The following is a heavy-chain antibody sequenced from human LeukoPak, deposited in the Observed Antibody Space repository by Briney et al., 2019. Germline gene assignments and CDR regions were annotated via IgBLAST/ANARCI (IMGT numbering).Heavy chain of an antibody. CDR1: GGSISSGDYY. CDR2: IYYSGST. Sequence: SETLSLTCTDSGGSISSGDYYWSWIRQPPGKGLEWIGYIYYSGSTYYNPSPKSRVTISVDTSKNQFSLKLSSVTAADTAVYYCARDQSKLSFIDYWGRGTLVTVSS. D-gene: IGHD3-16*02. V-gene: IGHV4-30-4*01. J-gene: IGHJ4*02. CDR3: ARDQSKLSFIDY.